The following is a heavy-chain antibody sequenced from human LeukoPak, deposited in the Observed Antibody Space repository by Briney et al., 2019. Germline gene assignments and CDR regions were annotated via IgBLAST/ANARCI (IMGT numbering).Heavy chain of an antibody. CDR1: GFIFSTYA. Sequence: PGGFLRLSCATSGFIFSTYALSWVRQAPGKGLEWASSISGSGGSTYHADSVKGRFTISRDSSKNTLYLQMNSLRAEDTAIYYCARVIRAAPGKGYFDYWGQGTLVTVSS. D-gene: IGHD6-13*01. V-gene: IGHV3-23*01. J-gene: IGHJ4*02. CDR2: ISGSGGST. CDR3: ARVIRAAPGKGYFDY.